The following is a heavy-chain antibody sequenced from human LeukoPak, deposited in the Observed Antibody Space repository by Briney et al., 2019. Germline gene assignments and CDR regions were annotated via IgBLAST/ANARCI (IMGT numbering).Heavy chain of an antibody. CDR3: AKSLGRTGDTYGPYNYYYIDV. CDR1: GYTFIGFY. CDR2: INPNRGGT. D-gene: IGHD5-18*01. J-gene: IGHJ6*03. Sequence: GASVKVSCKASGYTFIGFYVHWVRQAPGQGPEWLGGINPNRGGTVYAKKFQGRVTMTRDTSIDTAYMELSRLRSDDTAVYYCAKSLGRTGDTYGPYNYYYIDVWGTGTTVTVSS. V-gene: IGHV1-2*02.